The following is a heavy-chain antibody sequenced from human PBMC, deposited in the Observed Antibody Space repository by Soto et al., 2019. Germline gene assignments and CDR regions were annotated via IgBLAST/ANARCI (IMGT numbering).Heavy chain of an antibody. V-gene: IGHV3-23*01. CDR2: ISGSGGST. J-gene: IGHJ4*02. D-gene: IGHD6-19*01. CDR3: ARRSSGWYFDY. Sequence: EVQLLESGGGLVQPGGSLRLSCAASGFTFSSYAMSWVRQAPGKGLEWVSAISGSGGSTYYADSVKGRFTISRDNSKNPVYLQMKSLRTEDTAVYYCARRSSGWYFDYWGKGTLVTVSS. CDR1: GFTFSSYA.